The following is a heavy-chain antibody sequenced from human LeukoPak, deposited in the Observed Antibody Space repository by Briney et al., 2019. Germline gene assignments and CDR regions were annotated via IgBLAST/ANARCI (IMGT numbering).Heavy chain of an antibody. V-gene: IGHV3-23*01. CDR2: ISGSGGLT. Sequence: PGESLRLSCAASGITFSNYAMSWVRQAPGKGLEWVSGISGSGGLTYYADSVRGRFIISRDNSKNTLYVQMNSLKAEDTAVYYCAKDNHDILTGLDYWGQGTLVTVSS. CDR1: GITFSNYA. D-gene: IGHD3-9*01. CDR3: AKDNHDILTGLDY. J-gene: IGHJ4*02.